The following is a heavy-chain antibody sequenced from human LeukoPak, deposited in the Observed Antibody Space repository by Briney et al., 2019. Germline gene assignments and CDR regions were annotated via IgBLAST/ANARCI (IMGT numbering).Heavy chain of an antibody. Sequence: ASVKVSCKASGYTFTSYYMHWVRQAPGQGLEWMGIINPSGGSTSYAQKFQGRVTMTRDTSTSTVYMELSSLRSEDTAVYYCASTLRAVADTLDYGGQGPLVTVS. J-gene: IGHJ4*02. D-gene: IGHD6-19*01. CDR3: ASTLRAVADTLDY. V-gene: IGHV1-46*01. CDR2: INPSGGST. CDR1: GYTFTSYY.